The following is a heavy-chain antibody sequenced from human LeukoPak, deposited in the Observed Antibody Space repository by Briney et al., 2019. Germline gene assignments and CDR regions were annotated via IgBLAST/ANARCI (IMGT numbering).Heavy chain of an antibody. J-gene: IGHJ5*02. Sequence: RPGGSLRLSCAASGFTVSSNYMSWVRQAPGKGLEWVSVIYSGGSTYYADSVKGRFTISRDNSKNTLYLQMNSLRAEDTAVYYCANWGGWYEGGFDPWGQGTLVTVSS. V-gene: IGHV3-66*01. CDR3: ANWGGWYEGGFDP. D-gene: IGHD6-19*01. CDR2: IYSGGST. CDR1: GFTVSSNY.